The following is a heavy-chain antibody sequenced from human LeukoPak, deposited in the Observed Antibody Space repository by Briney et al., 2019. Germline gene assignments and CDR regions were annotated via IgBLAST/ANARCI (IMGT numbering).Heavy chain of an antibody. CDR1: GFTFSSYS. Sequence: GSLRLSCAASGFTFSSYSMNWVRQAPGKGLEWVSSISSSSSCIYYADSVKGRFTISRDNAKNSLYLQMNSLRAEDTAVYYCARDSLSLRTSAFDYWGQGTLVTVSS. CDR3: ARDSLSLRTSAFDY. J-gene: IGHJ4*02. CDR2: ISSSSSCI. D-gene: IGHD3-16*01. V-gene: IGHV3-21*01.